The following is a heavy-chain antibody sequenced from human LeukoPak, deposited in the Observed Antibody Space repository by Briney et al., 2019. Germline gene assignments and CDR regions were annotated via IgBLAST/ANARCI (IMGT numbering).Heavy chain of an antibody. CDR3: ARVKPTVVVTALIDY. Sequence: SVKVSCKASGGTFSSYAISWVRQAPGQGLEWMGGIIPIFGTANYAQKFQGRVTITADKSTSTAYMELSSLRSDDTAVYYCARVKPTVVVTALIDYWGQGTLVTVSS. CDR1: GGTFSSYA. J-gene: IGHJ4*02. CDR2: IIPIFGTA. D-gene: IGHD2-21*02. V-gene: IGHV1-69*06.